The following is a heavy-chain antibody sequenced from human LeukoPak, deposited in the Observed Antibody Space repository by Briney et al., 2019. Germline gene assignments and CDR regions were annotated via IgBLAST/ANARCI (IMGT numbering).Heavy chain of an antibody. CDR2: IYSGGHT. V-gene: IGHV3-53*01. Sequence: PGGSLRLSCAASGFIVSNNYMNWVRQAPGKELEWVSVIYSGGHTYYTDSVKGRFTISRDDSNNTLYLYMNSLRPGDTAVYYCARSTRDGYNHYHYYYMDVWGKGTAVTVSS. D-gene: IGHD5-24*01. CDR1: GFIVSNNY. J-gene: IGHJ6*03. CDR3: ARSTRDGYNHYHYYYMDV.